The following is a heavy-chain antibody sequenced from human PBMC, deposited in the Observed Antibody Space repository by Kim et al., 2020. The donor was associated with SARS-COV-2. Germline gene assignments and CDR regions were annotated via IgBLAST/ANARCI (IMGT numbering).Heavy chain of an antibody. J-gene: IGHJ6*02. CDR1: GGTFSSYA. CDR3: ASQRGYSYGEGYYYYYYGMDV. D-gene: IGHD5-18*01. CDR2: IIPIFGTA. Sequence: SVKVSCKASGGTFSSYAISWVRQAPGQGLEWMGGIIPIFGTANYAQKFQGRVTITADESTSTAYMELSSLRSEDTAVYYCASQRGYSYGEGYYYYYYGMDVWGQGTTVTVSS. V-gene: IGHV1-69*13.